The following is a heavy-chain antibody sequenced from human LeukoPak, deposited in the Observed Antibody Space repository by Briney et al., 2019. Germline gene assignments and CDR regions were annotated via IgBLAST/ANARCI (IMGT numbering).Heavy chain of an antibody. V-gene: IGHV3-33*01. Sequence: GGSLRLSCAASGFTFSSYGMHWVRQAPGKGLGWVAVIWYDGSNKYYADSVKGRFTISRDNSKNTLYLQMNSLRAEDTAVYYCARDGTVTNWFDPWGQGTLVTVSS. CDR3: ARDGTVTNWFDP. CDR1: GFTFSSYG. D-gene: IGHD4-17*01. CDR2: IWYDGSNK. J-gene: IGHJ5*02.